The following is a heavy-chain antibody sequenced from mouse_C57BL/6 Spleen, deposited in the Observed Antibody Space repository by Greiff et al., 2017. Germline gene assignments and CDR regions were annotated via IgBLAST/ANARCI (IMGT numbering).Heavy chain of an antibody. V-gene: IGHV1-72*01. CDR3: ARNRIDYGSSFDY. CDR2: IEPNSGGT. Sequence: QVQLQQPGAELVKPGASVKLSCKASGYTFTSYWMHWVKQRPGRGLEWIGRIEPNSGGTKYNEKFKSKATLTVDKPSSTAYMQLSSLTSEDSAVYDCARNRIDYGSSFDYWGQGTTLTVSA. D-gene: IGHD1-1*01. J-gene: IGHJ2*01. CDR1: GYTFTSYW.